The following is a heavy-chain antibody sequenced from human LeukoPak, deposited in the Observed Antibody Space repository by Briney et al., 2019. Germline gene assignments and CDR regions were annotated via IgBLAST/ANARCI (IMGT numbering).Heavy chain of an antibody. D-gene: IGHD3-10*01. CDR2: ISWNSGSI. J-gene: IGHJ4*02. Sequence: GRSLRLSCAASGFTFDDYAMHWVRQAPGKGLEWVSGISWNSGSIGYADSVKGRFTISRDNSKNTLYLQMNSLSAEDTAVYYCASILLWFVYDYWGQGTLVTVSS. CDR3: ASILLWFVYDY. V-gene: IGHV3-9*01. CDR1: GFTFDDYA.